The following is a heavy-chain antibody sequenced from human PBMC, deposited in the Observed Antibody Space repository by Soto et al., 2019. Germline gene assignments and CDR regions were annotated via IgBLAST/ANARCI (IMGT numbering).Heavy chain of an antibody. V-gene: IGHV3-48*03. CDR3: ERVRYYYDRSGYLEY. D-gene: IGHD3-22*01. CDR1: GFTFRSYE. Sequence: EVQMVESGGGVVQPGGYLRLSCAASGFTFRSYEMNWFRQAPGKGLEWGSYIRSSGSTIYYADSVKGRFTISSDPAKNSLYLQRNSLRAEDTAVYYCERVRYYYDRSGYLEYWCQGTLVTVSS. CDR2: IRSSGSTI. J-gene: IGHJ4*02.